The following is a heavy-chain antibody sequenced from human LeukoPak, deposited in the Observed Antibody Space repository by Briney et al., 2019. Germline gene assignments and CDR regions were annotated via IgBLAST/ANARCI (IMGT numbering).Heavy chain of an antibody. Sequence: GGSLRLSCAASGFTFSSYWMHWVRQAPGKGLEWVASINHNGNVNYYVDSVKGRFTISRDNAKNSLYLQMSNLRAEDTAVYFCARRGGLDVWGQGATVTVSS. CDR1: GFTFSSYW. J-gene: IGHJ6*02. D-gene: IGHD3-10*01. CDR2: INHNGNVN. V-gene: IGHV3-7*03. CDR3: ARRGGLDV.